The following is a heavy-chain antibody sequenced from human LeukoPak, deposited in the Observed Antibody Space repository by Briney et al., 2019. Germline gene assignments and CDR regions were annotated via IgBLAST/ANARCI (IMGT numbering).Heavy chain of an antibody. CDR1: GGSISSSSYY. CDR2: INHSGST. V-gene: IGHV4-39*07. CDR3: ARGRAAGTYNS. Sequence: SETLSLTCSVSGGSISSSSYYWGWIRQPPGKGLEWIGEINHSGSTNYNPSLKSRVTISVDTSKNQFSLKLSSVTAADTAVYYCARGRAAGTYNSWGQGTLVTVSS. D-gene: IGHD6-13*01. J-gene: IGHJ4*02.